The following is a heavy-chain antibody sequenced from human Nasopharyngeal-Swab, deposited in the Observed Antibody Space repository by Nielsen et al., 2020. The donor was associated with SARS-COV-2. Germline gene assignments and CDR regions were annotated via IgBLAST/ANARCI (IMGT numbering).Heavy chain of an antibody. CDR3: ARDSLYYDFWSGSDYYYYGMDV. CDR1: GYTFTSYG. CDR2: ISAYNGNT. Sequence: ASVKVSCKASGYTFTSYGISWVRQAPGQGLEWTGWISAYNGNTNYAQKLQGRVTMTTDTSTSTAYMELRSLRSDDTAVYYCARDSLYYDFWSGSDYYYYGMDVWGQGTTVTVSS. J-gene: IGHJ6*02. D-gene: IGHD3-3*01. V-gene: IGHV1-18*01.